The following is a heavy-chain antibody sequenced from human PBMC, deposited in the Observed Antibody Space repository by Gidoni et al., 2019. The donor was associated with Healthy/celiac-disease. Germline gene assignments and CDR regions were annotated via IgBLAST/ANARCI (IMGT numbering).Heavy chain of an antibody. J-gene: IGHJ4*02. CDR3: ARDTNYYDSSGYYDY. CDR2: INPRCGST. Sequence: QVQLVQSGAEVKKPGASVKVSCKASGYTFTSYYMHWGRQAPGQGLAWMGIINPRCGSTSYEKKVQGRVTMTRDTSTSTVYMELSSLRSEDTAVYYCARDTNYYDSSGYYDYWGQGTLVTVSS. D-gene: IGHD3-22*01. CDR1: GYTFTSYY. V-gene: IGHV1-46*01.